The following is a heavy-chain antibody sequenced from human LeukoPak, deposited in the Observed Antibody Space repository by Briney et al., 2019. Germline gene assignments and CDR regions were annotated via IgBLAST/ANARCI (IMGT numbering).Heavy chain of an antibody. D-gene: IGHD3-3*01. V-gene: IGHV3-7*01. CDR2: INQDGRQK. CDR1: GFTFSSYA. Sequence: PGGSLRLSCAASGFTFSSYAMSWVRQAPGKGLEWVANINQDGRQKYYVDSVKGRFTISRDNADNSLYLQMNSLRDEDTAVYYCARDPDHYDGVAFDIWGQGTMVTVSS. J-gene: IGHJ3*02. CDR3: ARDPDHYDGVAFDI.